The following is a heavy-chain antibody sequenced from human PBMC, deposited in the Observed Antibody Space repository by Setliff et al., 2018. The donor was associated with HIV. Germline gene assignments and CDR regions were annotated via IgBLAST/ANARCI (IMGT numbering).Heavy chain of an antibody. D-gene: IGHD3-9*01. CDR1: GYSISSGYY. V-gene: IGHV4-38-2*02. CDR2: IYHSGST. CDR3: ARSLGTIWGYDY. J-gene: IGHJ4*02. Sequence: SETLSLTCTVSGYSISSGYYWGWTRQPPGKGLEWIANIYHSGSTYYNPSLKSRVTISLDTSKNHFSLKLSSVTAADTAVYYCARSLGTIWGYDYWGQGTLVTVSS.